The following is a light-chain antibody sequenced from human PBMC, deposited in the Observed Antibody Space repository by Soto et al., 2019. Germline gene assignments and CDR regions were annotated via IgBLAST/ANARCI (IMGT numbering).Light chain of an antibody. CDR1: QSVSSN. CDR2: GVY. V-gene: IGKV3D-15*01. J-gene: IGKJ5*01. CDR3: QHYYNWPRT. Sequence: EIVMTQSPTILSVSPGERATLSCRASQSVSSNLAWYQQKPGQAPRLLIYGVYTRAPGIPARFSGSGSGTEFTLTISSLQSEDSAVYYCQHYYNWPRTFGQGTRLEI.